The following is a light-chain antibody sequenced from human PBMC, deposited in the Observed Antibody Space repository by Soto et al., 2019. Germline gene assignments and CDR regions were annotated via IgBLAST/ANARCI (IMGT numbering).Light chain of an antibody. CDR3: QQYGSSPR. CDR2: GAS. V-gene: IGKV3-20*01. Sequence: EIVLTQSPATLSVSPGERATLSCRASQPVSINVAWYQQKPGQAPRLLIYGASSRATGIPDRFSGSGSGTDFTLTISRLEPEDFAVYYCQQYGSSPRFGPGTKVDIK. CDR1: QPVSIN. J-gene: IGKJ3*01.